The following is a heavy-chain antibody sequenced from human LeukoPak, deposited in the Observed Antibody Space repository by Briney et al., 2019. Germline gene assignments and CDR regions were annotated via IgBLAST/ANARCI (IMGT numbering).Heavy chain of an antibody. CDR3: ARYVVASACFDS. CDR2: MNSDGTTT. D-gene: IGHD2-21*01. V-gene: IGHV3-74*01. CDR1: GFTLSGYW. J-gene: IGHJ4*02. Sequence: PGGSLRLSCAASGFTLSGYWMHRVRQAPGEGLVWVSRMNSDGTTTTYADSVRGRFTISRDNAKNTLYLQTNSLRADDTAVYYCARYVVASACFDSWGQGTLVTVSS.